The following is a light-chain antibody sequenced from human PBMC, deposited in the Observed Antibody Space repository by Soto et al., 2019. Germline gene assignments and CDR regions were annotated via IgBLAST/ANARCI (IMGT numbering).Light chain of an antibody. CDR1: QSISSY. Sequence: DIQMTQSPSSLSASVGDRVTITCRASQSISSYLAWYQQKSGKAPKLLVYMASTLEIGVPSRFSGSGSGTEFTLTISSLQPDDFATYYCQQYDTYWTFGQGTKVEVK. CDR2: MAS. CDR3: QQYDTYWT. J-gene: IGKJ1*01. V-gene: IGKV1-5*03.